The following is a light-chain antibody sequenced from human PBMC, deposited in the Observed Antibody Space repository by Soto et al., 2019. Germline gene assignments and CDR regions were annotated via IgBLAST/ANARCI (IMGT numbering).Light chain of an antibody. J-gene: IGKJ3*01. CDR2: DAS. CDR3: QPRSNWPS. CDR1: QSVSSF. V-gene: IGKV3-11*01. Sequence: EIVLTQSPGTLSLSPGERATLSCRASQSVSSFLAWYQQKPGQAPRLLIYDASNRATGIPTRFSGSGSETDFTLTISSLEPEDFAVYYCQPRSNWPSFGPGTKVDI.